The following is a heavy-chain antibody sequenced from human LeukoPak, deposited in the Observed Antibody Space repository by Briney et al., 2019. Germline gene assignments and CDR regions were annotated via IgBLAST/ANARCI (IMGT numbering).Heavy chain of an antibody. CDR3: TTEPGPAATRGGYDFWSGYFHYDAFDI. CDR1: GFTFSNAW. Sequence: GGSLRLSCAASGFTFSNAWMSWVRQAPGKGLEWVGRIKSKTDGGTTDYAAPLKGRFTISRDDSKNTLYLQMNSLKTEDTAVYYCTTEPGPAATRGGYDFWSGYFHYDAFDIWGQGTMVTVSS. D-gene: IGHD3-3*01. J-gene: IGHJ3*02. CDR2: IKSKTDGGTT. V-gene: IGHV3-15*01.